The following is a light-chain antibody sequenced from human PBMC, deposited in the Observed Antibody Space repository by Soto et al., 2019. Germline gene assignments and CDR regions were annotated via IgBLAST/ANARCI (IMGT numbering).Light chain of an antibody. V-gene: IGKV3-20*01. Sequence: EIVLTQSPGTLSLSPGERATLSCRASQSVNSAYVAWYQQNPGQAPRVLIYGASTRATGIPHRFSGSGSGTDFSLTISRLEPEDSAMYYCQLYGSSPTWAFGQGTKVAIK. CDR1: QSVNSAY. J-gene: IGKJ1*01. CDR3: QLYGSSPTWA. CDR2: GAS.